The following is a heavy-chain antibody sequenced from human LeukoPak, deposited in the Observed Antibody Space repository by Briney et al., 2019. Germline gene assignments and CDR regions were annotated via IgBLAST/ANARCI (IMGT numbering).Heavy chain of an antibody. J-gene: IGHJ5*02. V-gene: IGHV1-2*04. CDR1: GYTFTGYY. D-gene: IGHD3-3*01. CDR2: INPNSGGT. CDR3: ARGQSSNYDFWSGYANWFDP. Sequence: ASVKVSCKASGYTFTGYYMHWVRQAPGQGLEWMGWINPNSGGTNYAQKFQGWVTMTRDTSISTAYMELSRLRSDDTAVYYCARGQSSNYDFWSGYANWFDPWGQGTLVTVSS.